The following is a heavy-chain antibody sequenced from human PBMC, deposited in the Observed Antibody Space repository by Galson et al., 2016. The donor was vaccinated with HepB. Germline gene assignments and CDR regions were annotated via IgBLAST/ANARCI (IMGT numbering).Heavy chain of an antibody. J-gene: IGHJ3*02. CDR2: IYYSGNT. V-gene: IGHV4-39*01. CDR1: GASLNRNAYY. D-gene: IGHD2-21*02. CDR3: ARHRTYGDSPAAFEI. Sequence: SETLSLTCTVSGASLNRNAYYWDWIRQPPGKGLEWIGTIYYSGNTYYNPSLKSRVTISVDTSKSQFSLKLSSVTAADTAVYYCARHRTYGDSPAAFEIWGQGTMVTVSS.